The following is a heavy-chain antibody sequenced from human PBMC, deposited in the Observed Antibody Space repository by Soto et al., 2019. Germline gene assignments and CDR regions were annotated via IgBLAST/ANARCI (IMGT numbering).Heavy chain of an antibody. Sequence: QVQLQQWGAGLLKPSETLSLTCAVYGESFSGYYWSWIRQPPGKGLEWIGEINHSGSTNYNPSLKSRVTISVDTSKNQFSLKLSSVTAADTAVYYCARSYGNSWYMTFDYWGQGTLVTVSS. V-gene: IGHV4-34*01. CDR1: GESFSGYY. CDR3: ARSYGNSWYMTFDY. J-gene: IGHJ4*02. D-gene: IGHD6-13*01. CDR2: INHSGST.